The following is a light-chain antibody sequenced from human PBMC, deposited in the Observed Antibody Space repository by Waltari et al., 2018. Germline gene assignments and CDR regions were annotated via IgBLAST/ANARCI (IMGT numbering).Light chain of an antibody. J-gene: IGKJ2*01. CDR1: SRVQSDGITY. CDR2: KVS. Sequence: SRVQSDGITYLKLFQGRPGQYQRRLIYKVSNRESGVPDRFSGSGSGTDFTLKISRVEAEDVGVYYCMQGTHLPLYTFGQGTKLEI. V-gene: IGKV2-30*02. CDR3: MQGTHLPLYT.